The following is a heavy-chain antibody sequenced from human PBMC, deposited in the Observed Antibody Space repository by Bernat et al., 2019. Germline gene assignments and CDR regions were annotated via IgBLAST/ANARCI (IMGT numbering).Heavy chain of an antibody. D-gene: IGHD6-19*01. J-gene: IGHJ4*02. CDR3: AKGPSAADY. CDR1: GFTFSSYG. V-gene: IGHV3-30*18. Sequence: QVQLVESGGGVVQPGRSLRLSCAASGFTFSSYGMHWVRQAPGKGLEWVAVISYVGSNKYYTESVKGRFTISRDNSKNALYLQMTSLRDEDTAVYYCAKGPSAADYWGQGPLVTVSS. CDR2: ISYVGSNK.